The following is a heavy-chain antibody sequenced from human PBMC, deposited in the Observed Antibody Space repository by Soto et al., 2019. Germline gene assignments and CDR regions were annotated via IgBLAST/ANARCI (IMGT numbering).Heavy chain of an antibody. D-gene: IGHD3-22*01. CDR3: ARLTLAQDSSGYHTFDY. Sequence: PGESRKISCKGSGYSFTSYWIGWVRQMPGKGLEWMGIIYPGDSDTGYSPSFQGQVTISADKSISTAYLQWSSLKASDSAMYYCARLTLAQDSSGYHTFDYWGLGTLVTVSS. CDR1: GYSFTSYW. CDR2: IYPGDSDT. V-gene: IGHV5-51*01. J-gene: IGHJ4*02.